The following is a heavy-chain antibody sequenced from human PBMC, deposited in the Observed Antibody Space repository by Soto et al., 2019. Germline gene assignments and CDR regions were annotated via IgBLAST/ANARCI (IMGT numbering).Heavy chain of an antibody. CDR3: ARLPKGSVVTG. CDR1: GFSFRDHS. V-gene: IGHV3-48*02. CDR2: ISSSSENI. J-gene: IGHJ4*01. Sequence: GGSLRLSCVGSGFSFRDHSMNWVRQPPGKGLQWISYISSSSENIYYADSVKGRFTVSRDNAKNTLFLQMNSLRDDDSAIYYCARLPKGSVVTGWGQGSLVTVSS. D-gene: IGHD2-21*02.